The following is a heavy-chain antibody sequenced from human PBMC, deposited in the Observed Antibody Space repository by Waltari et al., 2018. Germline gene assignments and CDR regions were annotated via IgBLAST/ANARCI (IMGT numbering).Heavy chain of an antibody. CDR1: GDPLPNSA. Sequence: QVQLVQSGAEVKKPGSSVMVSCKASGDPLPNSAIHWVRQAPGQGLEWVGRIIPIFATVNFAQKFQDRVTITAATSTSTAYMEVSSLRSDDTAMYYCAVTLSAAPFYGLDVWGQGTTVTVFS. D-gene: IGHD6-13*01. J-gene: IGHJ6*02. CDR3: AVTLSAAPFYGLDV. CDR2: IIPIFATV. V-gene: IGHV1-69*08.